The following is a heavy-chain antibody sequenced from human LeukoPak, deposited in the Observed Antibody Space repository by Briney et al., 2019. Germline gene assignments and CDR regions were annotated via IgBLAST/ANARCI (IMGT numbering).Heavy chain of an antibody. CDR2: IYPGDSDT. Sequence: GESLKIFCKGSGYSFTSYWIGWVRQMPGKGLEWMGIIYPGDSDTRYSPSFQGQVTISADKSISTAYLQWSSLKASDTAMYYCARQNGDYGEYNWFDPWGQGTLVTVSS. V-gene: IGHV5-51*01. J-gene: IGHJ5*02. D-gene: IGHD4-17*01. CDR3: ARQNGDYGEYNWFDP. CDR1: GYSFTSYW.